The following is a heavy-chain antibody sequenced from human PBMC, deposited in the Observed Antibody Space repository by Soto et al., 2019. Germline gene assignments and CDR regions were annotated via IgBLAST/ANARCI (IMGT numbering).Heavy chain of an antibody. CDR2: MNPNSGNT. Sequence: QVQLVQSGAEVKKPGASVKVSCKASGYTFTSYDINWVRQATGQGLEWMGWMNPNSGNTGYEQKFQGRVTMTRNTSISTAYMELSSLRSEDTAVYYCARGGCSGGSCYQNYYYYYGMDVWGQGTTVTVSS. CDR1: GYTFTSYD. J-gene: IGHJ6*02. D-gene: IGHD2-15*01. CDR3: ARGGCSGGSCYQNYYYYYGMDV. V-gene: IGHV1-8*01.